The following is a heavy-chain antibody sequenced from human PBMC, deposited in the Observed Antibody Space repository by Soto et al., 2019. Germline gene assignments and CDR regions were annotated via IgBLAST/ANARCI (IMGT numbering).Heavy chain of an antibody. V-gene: IGHV4-31*03. CDR3: ERDPSYATSGGYFDY. D-gene: IGHD1-26*01. J-gene: IGHJ4*02. CDR2: ISYGGST. Sequence: SETLSLTCSVSGGSISSGAYYWSWIRQHPEEGLELIGYISYGGSTYYNPSLKSRVTISADKSNNQFSLKLTSLTAADTAVYYCERDPSYATSGGYFDYWGQGTLVTVDS. CDR1: GGSISSGAYY.